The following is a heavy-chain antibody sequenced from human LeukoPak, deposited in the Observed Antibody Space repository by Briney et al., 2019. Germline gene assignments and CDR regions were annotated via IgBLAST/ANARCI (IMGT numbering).Heavy chain of an antibody. J-gene: IGHJ4*02. CDR2: IYSGGST. CDR3: ARASFQRWLQLGGD. CDR1: GFTVSSDY. V-gene: IGHV3-53*01. Sequence: GGSLRLSCAASGFTVSSDYMSWVRQAPGKGLEWVSIIYSGGSTFYADSVKGRFTISRDNAKNSLYLQMNSLRDEDTAVYYCARASFQRWLQLGGDWGQGALVTVSS. D-gene: IGHD5-24*01.